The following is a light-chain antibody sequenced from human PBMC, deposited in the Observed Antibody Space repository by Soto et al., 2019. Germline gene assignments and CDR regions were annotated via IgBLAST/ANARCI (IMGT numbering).Light chain of an antibody. CDR3: QQYNGLPTWT. Sequence: DLQMTQSPSTLSASVRDRVTITCRASQNINIWLAWYQQKPGTAPKLLIYKASTLESGVPSRFSGNGSGTDFTLTISSLQPDDSATYYCQQYNGLPTWTFGQGTKVEMK. J-gene: IGKJ1*01. V-gene: IGKV1-5*03. CDR2: KAS. CDR1: QNINIW.